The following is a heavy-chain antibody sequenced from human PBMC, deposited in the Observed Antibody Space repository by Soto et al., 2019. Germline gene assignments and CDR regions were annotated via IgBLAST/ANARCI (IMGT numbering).Heavy chain of an antibody. CDR1: GFRFTSNW. Sequence: GGSLTLSCAASGFRFTSNWMHWVRRVPGRGLVWVSRINTDGGTTAYVDSVKGGFTISRDNAKNTLYLQMNSLRVEDTAVYYCARDGEGFWGQGTLVTVSS. D-gene: IGHD2-21*01. CDR2: INTDGGTT. J-gene: IGHJ4*02. V-gene: IGHV3-74*01. CDR3: ARDGEGF.